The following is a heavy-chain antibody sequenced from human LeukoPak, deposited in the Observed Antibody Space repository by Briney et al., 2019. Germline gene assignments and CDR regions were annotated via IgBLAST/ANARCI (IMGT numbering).Heavy chain of an antibody. V-gene: IGHV1-18*01. CDR1: GGTFSSYA. CDR3: ASCDTAMEPFDY. CDR2: ISAYNGNT. Sequence: ASVKVSCKASGGTFSSYAISWVRQAPGQGLEWMGGISAYNGNTNYAKRLQGRVTLTPDTSTSTAYMELRSLRSDETAVYYCASCDTAMEPFDYWGQGTLVTVSS. D-gene: IGHD5-18*01. J-gene: IGHJ4*02.